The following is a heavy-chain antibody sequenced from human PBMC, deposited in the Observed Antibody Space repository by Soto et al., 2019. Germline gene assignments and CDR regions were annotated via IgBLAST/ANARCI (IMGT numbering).Heavy chain of an antibody. Sequence: PVKGYRKASGGSLSSYISSWVRMATGQGLEWMGRIIPILGIANYAQKFQGRVTITADKSTSTAYMELSSLRSEDSSVYYCASGSSSSSDMDVWGKGTTVTVSS. CDR3: ASGSSSSSDMDV. J-gene: IGHJ6*03. D-gene: IGHD6-6*01. CDR1: GGSLSSYI. CDR2: IIPILGIA. V-gene: IGHV1-69*02.